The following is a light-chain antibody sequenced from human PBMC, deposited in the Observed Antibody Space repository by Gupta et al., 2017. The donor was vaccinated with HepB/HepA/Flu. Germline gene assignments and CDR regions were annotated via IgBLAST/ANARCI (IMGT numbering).Light chain of an antibody. CDR3: QQDNNWPQT. V-gene: IGKV3-15*01. CDR2: GAS. J-gene: IGKJ1*01. Sequence: EIVMTQSPATLSVSPGERATLSCRASQSVRSNLAWYQQKPGQAPRFLIYGASTRATGIPARFSGSGSGTEFTLTISSLQSEDFAVYYCQQDNNWPQTFGQGTKVEIK. CDR1: QSVRSN.